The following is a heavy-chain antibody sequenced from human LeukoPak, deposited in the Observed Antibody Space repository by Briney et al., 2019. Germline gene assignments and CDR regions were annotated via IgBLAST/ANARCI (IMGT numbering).Heavy chain of an antibody. Sequence: SVKVSCKASGGTFSSYTISWVRQAPGQGLEWMGGIIPLFGTPDYAQKFQDRLTITADKSTSTAYMELSSLRSEDTAVYYCASAILRCSGGSCYEMDVWGEGTTVTVSS. J-gene: IGHJ6*04. CDR2: IIPLFGTP. CDR1: GGTFSSYT. V-gene: IGHV1-69*06. D-gene: IGHD2-15*01. CDR3: ASAILRCSGGSCYEMDV.